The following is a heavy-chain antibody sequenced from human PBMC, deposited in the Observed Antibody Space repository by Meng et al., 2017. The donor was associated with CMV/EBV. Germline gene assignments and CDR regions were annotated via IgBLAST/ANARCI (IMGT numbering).Heavy chain of an antibody. J-gene: IGHJ4*02. CDR1: GFTFSSYA. CDR2: IKSKTDGGTT. D-gene: IGHD3-22*01. CDR3: TTESVYYDSSGYSTIIDY. V-gene: IGHV3-15*01. Sequence: GESLKISCAASGFTFSSYAMSWVRQAPGKGLEWVGRIKSKTDGGTTDYAAPVKGRFTISRDDSKNTLYLQMNSLKTEDTAVYYCTTESVYYDSSGYSTIIDYWGQGTLVTVSS.